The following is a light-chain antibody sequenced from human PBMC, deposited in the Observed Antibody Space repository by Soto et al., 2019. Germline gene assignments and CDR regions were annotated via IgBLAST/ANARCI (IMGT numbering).Light chain of an antibody. CDR1: KDIRNY. CDR3: QQYKHLLT. Sequence: DIQMTQSPSSLSESVGDRVTITCQASKDIRNYLNWYQQKPGKAPHLLIYAASNLETGFPSRFSGSGSGTEFTFTITSLQPDDIATYYCQQYKHLLTFGQGTRMEI. V-gene: IGKV1-33*01. J-gene: IGKJ5*01. CDR2: AAS.